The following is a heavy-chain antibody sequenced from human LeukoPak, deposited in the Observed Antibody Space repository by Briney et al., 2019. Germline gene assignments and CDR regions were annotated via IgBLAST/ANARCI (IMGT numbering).Heavy chain of an antibody. Sequence: GGSLRLSCSASGFTFSSSAMHWVRQAPGKGLEWVAIIWYDGSNKYYAESVKGRFTISRDNSKNTLYLQMNSLRAEDTAVYYCARESEGMDVWGQGTTVTVSS. CDR2: IWYDGSNK. V-gene: IGHV3-33*08. J-gene: IGHJ6*02. CDR3: ARESEGMDV. CDR1: GFTFSSSA.